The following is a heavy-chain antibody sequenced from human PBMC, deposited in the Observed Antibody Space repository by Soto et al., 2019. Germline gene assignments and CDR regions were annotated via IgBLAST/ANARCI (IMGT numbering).Heavy chain of an antibody. J-gene: IGHJ4*02. CDR1: GGSFSGYY. CDR3: AIEKSAYDLGDDY. CDR2: INHSGST. Sequence: SETLSLTCAVYGGSFSGYYWSWIRQPPGKGLEWIGEINHSGSTNYNPSLKSRVTISVDTSKNQFSLKLSSVTAADTAVYYCAIEKSAYDLGDDYWGQGTLVTVSS. D-gene: IGHD5-12*01. V-gene: IGHV4-34*01.